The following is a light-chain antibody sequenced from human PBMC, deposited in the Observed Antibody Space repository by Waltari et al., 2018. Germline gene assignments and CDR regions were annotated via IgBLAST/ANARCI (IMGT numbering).Light chain of an antibody. J-gene: IGLJ1*01. CDR3: QAWDSGTGV. V-gene: IGLV3-1*01. CDR2: EDN. Sequence: CELTQPPPASVSPGQAANIAFSGDDVGHKYTSWFQRKPGHSPVLVIFEDNKRPPGIPERFSASNSGNIATLTISETQPMDEADYYCQAWDSGTGVFGTGTKVTVL. CDR1: DVGHKY.